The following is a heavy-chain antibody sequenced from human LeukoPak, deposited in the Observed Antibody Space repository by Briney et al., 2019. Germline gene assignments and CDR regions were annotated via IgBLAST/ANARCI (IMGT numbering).Heavy chain of an antibody. D-gene: IGHD4-17*01. CDR2: AYYSGGT. CDR3: TRRPLMTLTTSGYFDY. Sequence: SETLSLTCTVSGGSISSSSYYWGWIRQPPGKGLEWIGSAYYSGGTYYNPSLESRVTISVDTSKNQFSLKVSSVTAADTAVYYCTRRPLMTLTTSGYFDYWGQGTLVTVSS. V-gene: IGHV4-39*01. CDR1: GGSISSSSYY. J-gene: IGHJ4*02.